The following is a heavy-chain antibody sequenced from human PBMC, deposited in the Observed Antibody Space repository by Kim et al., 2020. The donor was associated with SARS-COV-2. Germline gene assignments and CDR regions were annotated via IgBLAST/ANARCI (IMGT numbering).Heavy chain of an antibody. CDR3: ARGRGSTNFGVVIMYGGMDV. CDR1: GFTFSSYG. Sequence: GGSLRLSCAASGFTFSSYGMHWVRQAPGKGLEWVAVIWYDGSNKYYADSVKGRFTISRDNSKNALYLQMNSLRAEDTAVYYCARGRGSTNFGVVIMYGGMDVWGQGARVTVSS. V-gene: IGHV3-33*01. D-gene: IGHD3-3*01. J-gene: IGHJ6*02. CDR2: IWYDGSNK.